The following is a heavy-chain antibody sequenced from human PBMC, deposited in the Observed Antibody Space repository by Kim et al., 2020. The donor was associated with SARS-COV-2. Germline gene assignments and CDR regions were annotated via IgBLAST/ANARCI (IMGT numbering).Heavy chain of an antibody. Sequence: SETLSLTCTVSGGSISSGGYYWSWIRQHPGKGLEWIGYIYYSGSTYYNPSLKSRVTISVDTSKNQFSLKLSSVTAADTAVYYCARGAGPYDYVWGSYRPCMDVWGQGTTVTVSS. CDR1: GGSISSGGYY. V-gene: IGHV4-31*03. J-gene: IGHJ6*02. CDR2: IYYSGST. CDR3: ARGAGPYDYVWGSYRPCMDV. D-gene: IGHD3-16*02.